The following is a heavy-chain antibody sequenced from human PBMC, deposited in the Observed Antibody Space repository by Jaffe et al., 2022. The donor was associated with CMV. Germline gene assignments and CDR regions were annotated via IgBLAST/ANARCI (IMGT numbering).Heavy chain of an antibody. D-gene: IGHD2-21*01. CDR1: GFTFSSYA. CDR2: ISGSGGST. J-gene: IGHJ6*02. Sequence: EVQLLESGGGLVQPGGSLRLSCAASGFTFSSYAMSWVRQAPGKGLEWVSAISGSGGSTYYADSVKGRFTISRDNSKNTLYLQMNSLRAEDTAVYYCAKDGGDYDHSYYYGMDVWGQGTTVTVSS. V-gene: IGHV3-23*01. CDR3: AKDGGDYDHSYYYGMDV.